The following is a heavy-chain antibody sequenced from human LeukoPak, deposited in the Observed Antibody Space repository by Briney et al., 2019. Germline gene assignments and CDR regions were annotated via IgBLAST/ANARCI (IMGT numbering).Heavy chain of an antibody. Sequence: GGFLRLSCAASGFTFSSYAMSWVRQAPGKGLEWVSTISGSGGSTYYADSVKGRFTISRDNSKNTLYLQMNSLRAEDTAVYYCAKDQLGEFDYWGQGTLVTVSS. CDR1: GFTFSSYA. CDR3: AKDQLGEFDY. V-gene: IGHV3-23*01. D-gene: IGHD7-27*01. J-gene: IGHJ4*02. CDR2: ISGSGGST.